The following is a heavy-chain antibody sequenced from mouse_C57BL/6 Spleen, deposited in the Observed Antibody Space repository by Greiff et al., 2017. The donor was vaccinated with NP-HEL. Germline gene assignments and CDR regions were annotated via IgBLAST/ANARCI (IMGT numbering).Heavy chain of an antibody. CDR3: ARGGYDYDGGDY. V-gene: IGHV1-72*01. Sequence: VQLQQPGAELVKPGASVKLSCKASGYTFTSYWMHWVQPRPGRGLEWIGRIDPHSGGTTYNEKFKSKATLTVDKHSSTAYMQLSSLTSEDSAVYYCARGGYDYDGGDYWGQGTTLTVSS. CDR1: GYTFTSYW. CDR2: IDPHSGGT. D-gene: IGHD2-4*01. J-gene: IGHJ2*01.